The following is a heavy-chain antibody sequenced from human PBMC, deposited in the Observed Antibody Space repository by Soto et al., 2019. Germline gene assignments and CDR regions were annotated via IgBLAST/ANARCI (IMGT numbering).Heavy chain of an antibody. D-gene: IGHD1-26*01. J-gene: IGHJ6*02. V-gene: IGHV3-23*01. CDR2: IPGSGYTT. Sequence: GESLRLSCTVSGLTFGKYAMSWVCQAPRKGLQLVSTIPGSGYTTYYADSVKGRFTISRDNSKSTLHLQMNSLRAEDTAIYYCAVWEHWVSTSYYYGLDVWGQGTTVTVSS. CDR3: AVWEHWVSTSYYYGLDV. CDR1: GLTFGKYA.